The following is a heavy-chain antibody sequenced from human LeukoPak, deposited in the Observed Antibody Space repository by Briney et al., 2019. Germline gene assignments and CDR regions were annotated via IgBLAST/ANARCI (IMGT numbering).Heavy chain of an antibody. CDR1: GGSISSGDYY. CDR2: IYYSGST. J-gene: IGHJ4*02. Sequence: SETLSLTCTVSGGSISSGDYYWSWIRQPPGKGLEWIGYIYYSGSTYYNPSLKSRVTISVDTSKNQYSLKLSSVTAADTAVYYCAGHIAVASYFDYWGQGTLVTVSS. CDR3: AGHIAVASYFDY. V-gene: IGHV4-30-4*08. D-gene: IGHD6-19*01.